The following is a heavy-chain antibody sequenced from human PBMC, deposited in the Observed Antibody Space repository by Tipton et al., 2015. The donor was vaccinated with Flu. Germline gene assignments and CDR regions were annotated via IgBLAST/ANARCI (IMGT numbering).Heavy chain of an antibody. CDR1: GFTFSSYG. CDR2: IWYDGSNK. D-gene: IGHD4-17*01. CDR3: ATDYGDYPY. Sequence: SLRLSCAASGFTFSSYGMHWVRQAPGKGLEWVAVIWYDGSNKYYADSVKGRFTISRDNPKNTPYLQMNSLRAEDTAMYYCATDYGDYPYWGQGTLVTVSS. V-gene: IGHV3-33*01. J-gene: IGHJ4*02.